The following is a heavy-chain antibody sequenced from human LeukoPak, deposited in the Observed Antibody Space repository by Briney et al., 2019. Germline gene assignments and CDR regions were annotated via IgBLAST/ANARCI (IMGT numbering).Heavy chain of an antibody. CDR1: GFSVSNNY. Sequence: GGSLRLSCAASGFSVSNNYMSWVRQAPGKGLEWVSGIYDGGGTYYADSVKGRFTISRDNFKNTVCLQVYSLRAEDTTMYYCARAFQYGSGSHPYSLWGQGTVVTVSS. V-gene: IGHV3-66*01. CDR2: IYDGGGT. D-gene: IGHD3-10*01. J-gene: IGHJ4*02. CDR3: ARAFQYGSGSHPYSL.